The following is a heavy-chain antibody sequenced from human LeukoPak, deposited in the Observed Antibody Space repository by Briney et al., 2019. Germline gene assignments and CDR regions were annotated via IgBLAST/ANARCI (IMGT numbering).Heavy chain of an antibody. Sequence: SETLSLTCSVSAGSISSHYWTWIRQPPGKGLEWIGFIYYSGTTNHNPSLKSRVTISVDTSKNQFSLKLSSVTAADTAVYYCARENPYSRRQLDYWGQGTPVTVSS. D-gene: IGHD4-11*01. CDR1: AGSISSHY. CDR2: IYYSGTT. CDR3: ARENPYSRRQLDY. J-gene: IGHJ4*02. V-gene: IGHV4-59*11.